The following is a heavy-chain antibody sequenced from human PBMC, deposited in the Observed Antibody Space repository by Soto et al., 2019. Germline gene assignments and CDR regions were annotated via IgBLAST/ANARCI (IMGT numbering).Heavy chain of an antibody. CDR2: ISGSGGST. D-gene: IGHD3-22*01. V-gene: IGHV3-23*01. Sequence: GGSLRLSCAASGFTFSSYAMSWVRQAPGKGLEWVSAISGSGGSTYYADPVKGRFTISRDNSKNTLYLQMNSLRAEDTAVYYCAKVGSSGTHAFDIWGQGTMVTVSS. CDR3: AKVGSSGTHAFDI. J-gene: IGHJ3*02. CDR1: GFTFSSYA.